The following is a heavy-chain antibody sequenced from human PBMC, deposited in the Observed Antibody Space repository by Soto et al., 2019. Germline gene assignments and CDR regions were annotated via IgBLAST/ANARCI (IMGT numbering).Heavy chain of an antibody. V-gene: IGHV4-39*02. Sequence: SETLSLTCTVSGGSISSGGYYWSWIRQHPGKGLEWIGSIYYSGSTYYNPSLKSRVTISVDTSKNQFSLKLSSVTAADTAVYYCARDRYGDYYFDYWGQGTLVTVSS. CDR1: GGSISSGGYY. CDR2: IYYSGST. D-gene: IGHD4-17*01. CDR3: ARDRYGDYYFDY. J-gene: IGHJ4*02.